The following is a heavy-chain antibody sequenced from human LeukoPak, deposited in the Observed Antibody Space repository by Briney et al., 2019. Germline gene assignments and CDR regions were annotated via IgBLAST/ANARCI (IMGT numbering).Heavy chain of an antibody. CDR3: ARLGGITGTRGFDY. CDR2: ISSSSSSYI. D-gene: IGHD1-7*01. CDR1: GFTFSSYS. V-gene: IGHV3-21*01. Sequence: GGSLRLSCAASGFTFSSYSMNWVRQAPGKGLEWVSSISSSSSSYIYYADSVKGRFTISRDNAKNSLYLQMNSLRAEDTAVYYCARLGGITGTRGFDYWGQETLVTVSS. J-gene: IGHJ4*02.